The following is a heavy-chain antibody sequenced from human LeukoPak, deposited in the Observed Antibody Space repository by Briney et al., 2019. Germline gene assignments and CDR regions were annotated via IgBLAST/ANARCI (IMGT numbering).Heavy chain of an antibody. CDR3: GRAEAERRDAFDI. V-gene: IGHV1-18*01. Sequence: ASVKVSCKASGYIFTSYGISWVRQAPGQGLQWMGWISAYNGNTNYAQKFQGRVTMTTDTSTSTAYMELSSLRSEDTAVYYCGRAEAERRDAFDIWGQGTMVTVSS. CDR2: ISAYNGNT. J-gene: IGHJ3*02. CDR1: GYIFTSYG.